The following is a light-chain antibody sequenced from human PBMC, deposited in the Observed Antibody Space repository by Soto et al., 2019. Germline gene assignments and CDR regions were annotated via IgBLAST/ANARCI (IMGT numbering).Light chain of an antibody. Sequence: DIQMTQSPSSLSASVGDRVTITCRASQSISSYLNWYQQKPGKAPKLLIYAASSLQSGVPSRFSGSGSGTDFTLTISSLQPADFATYYCQQSYNTPRTFGQGTKLEIK. CDR3: QQSYNTPRT. CDR2: AAS. V-gene: IGKV1-39*01. J-gene: IGKJ2*01. CDR1: QSISSY.